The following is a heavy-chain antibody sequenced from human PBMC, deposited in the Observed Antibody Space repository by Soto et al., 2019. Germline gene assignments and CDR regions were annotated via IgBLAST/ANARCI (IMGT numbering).Heavy chain of an antibody. CDR3: ARVVARYSSSWYEKNWYWFDP. CDR2: INPSGGST. CDR1: GYTFTSYY. D-gene: IGHD6-13*01. V-gene: IGHV1-46*01. J-gene: IGHJ5*02. Sequence: GASVKVSCKASGYTFTSYYMHWVRQAPGQGLEWMGIINPSGGSTSYAQKFQGRVTMTRDTSTSTVYMELSSLRSEDTAVYYCARVVARYSSSWYEKNWYWFDPWGQGTLVTVSS.